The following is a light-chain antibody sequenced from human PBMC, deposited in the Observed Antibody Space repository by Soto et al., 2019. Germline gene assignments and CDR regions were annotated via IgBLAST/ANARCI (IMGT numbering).Light chain of an antibody. J-gene: IGKJ2*01. Sequence: DIQMTQSPSSLSASVGDRVTITCQASQDISNYLNWYQQKPGKAPKLLIYDASNLETGVPSRFSGSGSGTDFTLTISRLEPEDFAVYFCHLYGGSPPHTFGQGTKVEIK. V-gene: IGKV1-33*01. CDR1: QDISNY. CDR3: HLYGGSPPHT. CDR2: DAS.